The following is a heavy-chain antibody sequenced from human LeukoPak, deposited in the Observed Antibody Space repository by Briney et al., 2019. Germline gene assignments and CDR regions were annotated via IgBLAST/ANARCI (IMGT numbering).Heavy chain of an antibody. D-gene: IGHD3-3*01. CDR2: IWYDGSNT. J-gene: IGHJ6*01. V-gene: IGHV3-33*01. CDR3: ARSQPAGGRFLEWLSPYYYYGMDV. CDR1: GFTFTSYD. Sequence: GRSLRLSCAASGFTFTSYDMHWVRQAPGKGLEWVALIWYDGSNTYYADSVRGRVTISRDNSKNTLYLQMNSLRAEDTAVYYSARSQPAGGRFLEWLSPYYYYGMDVWGQGTTVTVSS.